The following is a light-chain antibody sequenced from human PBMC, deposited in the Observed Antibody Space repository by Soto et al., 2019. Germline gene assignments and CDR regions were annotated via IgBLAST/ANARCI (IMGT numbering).Light chain of an antibody. CDR2: EVV. CDR1: SSDVGAYNY. V-gene: IGLV2-8*01. CDR3: SSFAGSNNYLL. Sequence: QSVLTRPLSASGSPGQSVTISCTGTSSDVGAYNYVSWYQQHPGQAPKLLIYEVVKRPSGVPDRFSGSKSGNTASLTVSGLQAEDEADYYCSSFAGSNNYLLFGGGTQLTVL. J-gene: IGLJ2*01.